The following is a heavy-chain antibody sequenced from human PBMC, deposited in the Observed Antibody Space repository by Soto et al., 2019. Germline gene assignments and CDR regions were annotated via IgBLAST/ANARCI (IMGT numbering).Heavy chain of an antibody. Sequence: SETLSLTCAAYGGSFSGYYWSWIRQPPGKGLEWVAKINHSGSTNYNPSLKSRVTIPVQTSKNQFSLKLSSVTAADTAVYYSARAHRRPGIAVVFGYWGQGTLFTVSS. CDR2: INHSGST. CDR1: GGSFSGYY. CDR3: ARAHRRPGIAVVFGY. J-gene: IGHJ4*02. D-gene: IGHD6-19*01. V-gene: IGHV4-34*01.